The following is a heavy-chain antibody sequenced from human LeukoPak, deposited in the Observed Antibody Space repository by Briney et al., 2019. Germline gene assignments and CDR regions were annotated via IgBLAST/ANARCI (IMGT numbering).Heavy chain of an antibody. CDR1: GGSFSGYY. Sequence: SETLSLTCAVYGGSFSGYYWSWIRQPPGKGLEWIGEINHSGSTNYNPSLKSRVTISVDTSTHQFSLKLSSVTAADTAVYYCARGPYYYDSSGHGYYFDYWGQGTLVTVSS. CDR3: ARGPYYYDSSGHGYYFDY. J-gene: IGHJ4*02. D-gene: IGHD3-22*01. V-gene: IGHV4-34*01. CDR2: INHSGST.